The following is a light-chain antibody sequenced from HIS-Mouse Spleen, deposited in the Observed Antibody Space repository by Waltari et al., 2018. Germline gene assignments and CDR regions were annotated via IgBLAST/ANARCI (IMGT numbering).Light chain of an antibody. Sequence: SYVLTQPPSVSVAPGKTARITCGGNNIGSKRAHWYQQKPGQAPALVVYDDSDRPSGIPERFSGSNSGNTATLTISRVEAGDEADYYCQVWDSSSDHVVFGGGTKLTVL. CDR1: NIGSKR. J-gene: IGLJ2*01. CDR3: QVWDSSSDHVV. V-gene: IGLV3-21*03. CDR2: DDS.